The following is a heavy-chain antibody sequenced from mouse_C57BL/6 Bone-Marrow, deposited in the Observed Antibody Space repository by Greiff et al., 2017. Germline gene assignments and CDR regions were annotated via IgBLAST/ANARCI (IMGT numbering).Heavy chain of an antibody. V-gene: IGHV1-15*01. D-gene: IGHD4-1*01. CDR3: TRLGRGLAWFAY. J-gene: IGHJ3*01. Sequence: QVQLQQSGAELVRPGASVTLSCKASGYTFTDYEMHWVKQTPVHGLEWIGAIDPETGGTAYNQTFKGKAILTADNSASTAYMELRSLTSEDSAVYYCTRLGRGLAWFAYWGQGTLVTVSA. CDR1: GYTFTDYE. CDR2: IDPETGGT.